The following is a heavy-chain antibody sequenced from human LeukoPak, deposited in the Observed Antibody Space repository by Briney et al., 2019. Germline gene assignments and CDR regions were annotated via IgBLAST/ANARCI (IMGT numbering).Heavy chain of an antibody. D-gene: IGHD3-22*01. V-gene: IGHV4-34*01. CDR2: INHSGST. Sequence: PSETLSLTCAVHGGSFTVYYWSSSRQPPGKGLEWIGEINHSGSTNYNPSLKSRVTISVDTSKNQFSLPLSSVTAADTAVYYCARVRGTYYYDGSGLSPYYFDYWGQGTRVTVSS. CDR3: ARVRGTYYYDGSGLSPYYFDY. J-gene: IGHJ4*02. CDR1: GGSFTVYY.